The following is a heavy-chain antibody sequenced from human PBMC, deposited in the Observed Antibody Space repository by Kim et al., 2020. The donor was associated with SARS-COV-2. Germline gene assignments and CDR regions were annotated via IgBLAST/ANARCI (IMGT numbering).Heavy chain of an antibody. Sequence: ETIYGQKFQGRVTMTEDTSTDTAYMELSSLGSEDTAVYYCATDRGVGATNWGQGTLVTVSS. CDR2: ET. V-gene: IGHV1-24*01. J-gene: IGHJ4*02. CDR3: ATDRGVGATN. D-gene: IGHD1-26*01.